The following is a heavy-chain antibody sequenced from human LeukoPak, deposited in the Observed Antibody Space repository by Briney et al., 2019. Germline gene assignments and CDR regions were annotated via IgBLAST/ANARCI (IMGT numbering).Heavy chain of an antibody. CDR3: ASSSSTWKSSVGY. CDR1: GGSISSGGSS. J-gene: IGHJ4*02. CDR2: IYHSGTT. D-gene: IGHD6-13*01. V-gene: IGHV4-30-2*01. Sequence: PSQTLSLTCAVSGGSISSGGSSWSWIRQPPGQGLEWIGYIYHSGTTYYNPSLKSRVTISVDTSKNQFSLKLNSVTAADTAVYYCASSSSTWKSSVGYWGQGTLVTVSS.